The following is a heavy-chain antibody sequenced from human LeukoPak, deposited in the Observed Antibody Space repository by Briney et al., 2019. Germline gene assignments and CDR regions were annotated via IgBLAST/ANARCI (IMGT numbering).Heavy chain of an antibody. Sequence: GGSLRLSCAASGFTFSNYAMSWVRQAPGKRLEWVSAILGSGCSTYYADSVKGRFTVSRDNSKSTLYLQMNSLRAEDTALYYCAKWGDNDVLTGYYVPDYWGQGTLVTVSS. CDR2: ILGSGCST. J-gene: IGHJ4*02. CDR3: AKWGDNDVLTGYYVPDY. V-gene: IGHV3-23*01. CDR1: GFTFSNYA. D-gene: IGHD3-9*01.